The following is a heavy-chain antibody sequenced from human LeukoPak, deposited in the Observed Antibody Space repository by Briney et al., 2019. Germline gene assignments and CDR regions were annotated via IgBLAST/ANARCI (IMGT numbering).Heavy chain of an antibody. CDR2: IYYSGST. D-gene: IGHD2-15*01. J-gene: IGHJ4*02. V-gene: IGHV4-39*01. Sequence: SETLSLTCTVSGGSISSSSYFWGWIRQPPGKGHWWIGSIYYSGSTSYNPSLNSRVTISVDTPKNQVALKLSSVTAADTAVYYCARHKWWYDYWGQGTLVTVCS. CDR1: GGSISSSSYF. CDR3: ARHKWWYDY.